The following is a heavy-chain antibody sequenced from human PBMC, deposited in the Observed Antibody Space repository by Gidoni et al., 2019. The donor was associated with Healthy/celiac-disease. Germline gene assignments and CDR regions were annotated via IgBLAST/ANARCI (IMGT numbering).Heavy chain of an antibody. Sequence: QVQLVQSGAEVKKPGASVKVSCKASGYTFTSYGISWVRQAPGQGLEWMGWISAYNGNTNYAQKLQGRVTMTTDTSTSTAYMELRSLRSDDTAVYYCARDHWIVVVITTNPYGMDVWGQGTTVTVSS. CDR2: ISAYNGNT. V-gene: IGHV1-18*04. D-gene: IGHD3-22*01. J-gene: IGHJ6*02. CDR1: GYTFTSYG. CDR3: ARDHWIVVVITTNPYGMDV.